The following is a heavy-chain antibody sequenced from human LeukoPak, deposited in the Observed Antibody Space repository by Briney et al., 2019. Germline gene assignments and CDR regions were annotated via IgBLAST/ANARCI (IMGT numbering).Heavy chain of an antibody. CDR1: GFDFHNYV. V-gene: IGHV3-30-3*01. Sequence: GGSLRLSCAASGFDFHNYVIHWVRQAPGKGLEWVAVISYDVGVKYHADSVKGRFTISRDSSRKTVYLQMNSLRTEDTAVYYCVREGYYHSGSLPTFYFDYWGQGTLVTVSS. CDR2: ISYDVGVK. CDR3: VREGYYHSGSLPTFYFDY. J-gene: IGHJ4*02. D-gene: IGHD3-10*01.